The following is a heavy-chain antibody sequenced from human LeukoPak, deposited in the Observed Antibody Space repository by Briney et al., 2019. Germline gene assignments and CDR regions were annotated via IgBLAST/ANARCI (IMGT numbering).Heavy chain of an antibody. CDR1: GFTFSSYS. Sequence: PGGSLRLSCAASGFTFSSYSMNWVRQAPGKGLEWVSSISSSSSYIYYADSVKGRFTISRDNAKNSLYLQMNSLRAEDTAVYYCARLGGEVVTKYYYYMDVWGKGTTVTVSS. CDR3: ARLGGEVVTKYYYYMDV. D-gene: IGHD3-22*01. J-gene: IGHJ6*03. CDR2: ISSSSSYI. V-gene: IGHV3-21*01.